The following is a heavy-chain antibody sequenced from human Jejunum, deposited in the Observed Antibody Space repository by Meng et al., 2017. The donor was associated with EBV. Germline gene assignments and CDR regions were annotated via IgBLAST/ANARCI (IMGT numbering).Heavy chain of an antibody. V-gene: IGHV3-30-3*01. CDR3: TREWGADY. Sequence: VTLVEAGGVVVQPGSSRRLSCAASGFTFSGHAMQWVRQAPGKGLKWVALISNDGNNKYYADSVKGRFTISRDNSKNTLYLQMNSLRVDDTALYYCTREWGADYWGQGTLVTVSS. CDR2: ISNDGNNK. J-gene: IGHJ4*02. CDR1: GFTFSGHA. D-gene: IGHD3-16*01.